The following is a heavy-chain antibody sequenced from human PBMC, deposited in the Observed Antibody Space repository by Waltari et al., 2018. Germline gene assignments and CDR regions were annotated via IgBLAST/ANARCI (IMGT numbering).Heavy chain of an antibody. J-gene: IGHJ5*02. Sequence: QLQLQESGPGLVKPSETLSLTCTVSGGSISSSSYYWGWIRQPPGKGLEWIGSIYYSGSTYYNPSLKSRVTISVDTSKNQFSLKLSSVTAADTAVYYCARDIFRIAAPLVNWFDPWGQGTLVTVSS. V-gene: IGHV4-39*07. D-gene: IGHD6-6*01. CDR3: ARDIFRIAAPLVNWFDP. CDR1: GGSISSSSYY. CDR2: IYYSGST.